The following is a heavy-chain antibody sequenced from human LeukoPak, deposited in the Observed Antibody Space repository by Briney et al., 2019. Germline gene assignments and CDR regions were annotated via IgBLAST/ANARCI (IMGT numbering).Heavy chain of an antibody. CDR2: ISSGDST. J-gene: IGHJ6*03. V-gene: IGHV3-53*01. CDR1: GFTVNNKY. CDR3: AKDRTPSDYYYYMDV. Sequence: GGSLRLSCAASGFTVNNKYMNWVRQAPGKGLEWVSVISSGDSTYYADSVKGRFTISRDNSKNTLYLQMNSLRVEDTAVYYCAKDRTPSDYYYYMDVWGKGTTVTVSS. D-gene: IGHD2-2*01.